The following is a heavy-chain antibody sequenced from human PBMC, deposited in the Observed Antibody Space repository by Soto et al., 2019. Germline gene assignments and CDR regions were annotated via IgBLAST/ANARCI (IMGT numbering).Heavy chain of an antibody. Sequence: PSETLSLTCAVYGGSFSGYYCSWIRQPPGKGLEWIGEINHSGSTNYNPSLKSRVTISVDTSKNQFSLKLSSVTAADTAVYYCARGPIAARYYYYYYGMDVWGQGTTVTVSS. CDR1: GGSFSGYY. D-gene: IGHD6-6*01. CDR3: ARGPIAARYYYYYYGMDV. V-gene: IGHV4-34*01. J-gene: IGHJ6*02. CDR2: INHSGST.